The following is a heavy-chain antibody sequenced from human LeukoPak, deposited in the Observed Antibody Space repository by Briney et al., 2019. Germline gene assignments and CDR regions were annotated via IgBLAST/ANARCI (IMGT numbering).Heavy chain of an antibody. CDR3: ARTGVYYDSEFTVVSY. CDR1: GFTFSDYY. CDR2: ISSSGSTI. Sequence: GGSLRLSCAASGFTFSDYYMSWIRQAPGKGLEWVSYISSSGSTIYYADSVKGRFTISRDNAKNSLYLQMNSLRAEDTAVYYCARTGVYYDSEFTVVSYWGQGTLVTVSS. V-gene: IGHV3-11*01. D-gene: IGHD3-22*01. J-gene: IGHJ4*02.